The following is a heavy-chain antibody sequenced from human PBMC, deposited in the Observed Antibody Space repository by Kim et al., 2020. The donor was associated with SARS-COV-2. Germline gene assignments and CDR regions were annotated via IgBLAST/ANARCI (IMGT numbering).Heavy chain of an antibody. J-gene: IGHJ6*03. Sequence: SQTLSLTCAISGDSVSSNSAAWNWIRQSPSRGLEWLGRTYYRSKWYNDYAVSVKSRITINPDTSKNQFSLQLNSVTPEDTAVYYCARDRVAAAGTYYYYYYYMDVWGKGTTVTVSS. V-gene: IGHV6-1*01. CDR1: GDSVSSNSAA. CDR3: ARDRVAAAGTYYYYYYYMDV. CDR2: TYYRSKWYN. D-gene: IGHD6-13*01.